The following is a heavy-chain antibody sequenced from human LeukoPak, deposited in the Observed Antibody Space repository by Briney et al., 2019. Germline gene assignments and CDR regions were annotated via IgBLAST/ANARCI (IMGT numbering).Heavy chain of an antibody. J-gene: IGHJ3*02. V-gene: IGHV3-23*01. CDR3: VKVGGSGYYPDI. CDR1: GFTFSSYA. D-gene: IGHD3-22*01. Sequence: GGSLRLSCAASGFTFSSYAMSWVPQAPEKGLEWVSAISATGGSTYHADSVKGRFTISRDNPKNTVNLQMNSLRGEDTAVYYCVKVGGSGYYPDIWGQGTMVTVSS. CDR2: ISATGGST.